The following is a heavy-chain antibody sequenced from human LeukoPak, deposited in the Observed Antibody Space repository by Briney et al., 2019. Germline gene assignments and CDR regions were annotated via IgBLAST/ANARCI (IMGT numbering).Heavy chain of an antibody. CDR2: ISSSSSAR. CDR3: ARMSGSRLPGY. Sequence: GGSLRLSCAASGFTFSSHSMNWVRQAPGKGLEWVSYISSSSSARYYADSVKGRFTIPRDDASNSLYLQMNSLRAEDTAVYYCARMSGSRLPGYWGQGTLVTVSS. D-gene: IGHD3-3*01. J-gene: IGHJ4*02. V-gene: IGHV3-48*01. CDR1: GFTFSSHS.